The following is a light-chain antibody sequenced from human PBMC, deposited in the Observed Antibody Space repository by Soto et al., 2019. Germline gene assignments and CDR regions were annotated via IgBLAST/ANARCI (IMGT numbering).Light chain of an antibody. CDR3: CSHAGSSLAV. CDR2: EGS. V-gene: IGLV2-23*01. J-gene: IGLJ7*01. Sequence: QSALTQPASVSGSPGQSITISCTGTSSDVGSYNLVSWYQQHPGKAPKLMIYEGSKRPSGVSNRFSGSKSGNTASLTISGLQAEDEADYYCCSHAGSSLAVFGGGTQLTVL. CDR1: SSDVGSYNL.